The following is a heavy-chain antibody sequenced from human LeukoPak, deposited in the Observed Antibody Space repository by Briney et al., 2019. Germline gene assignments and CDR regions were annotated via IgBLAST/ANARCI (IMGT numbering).Heavy chain of an antibody. CDR3: ARGPKQYYDILTGYYRAKYYFGY. J-gene: IGHJ4*02. CDR1: GGSFSGYY. CDR2: INHSGST. D-gene: IGHD3-9*01. Sequence: PSETLSLTCAVYGGSFSGYYWSWIRQPPGKGLEWIGEINHSGSTNYNPSLKSRVTISVDTSKNQFSLKLSSVTAADTAVYYCARGPKQYYDILTGYYRAKYYFGYWGQGTLVTVSS. V-gene: IGHV4-34*01.